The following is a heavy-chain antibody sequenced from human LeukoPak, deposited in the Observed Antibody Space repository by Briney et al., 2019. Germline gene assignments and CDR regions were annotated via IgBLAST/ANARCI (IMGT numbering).Heavy chain of an antibody. CDR3: AKGRGYNYGYIFGYFDY. J-gene: IGHJ4*02. CDR2: ISSSSSYI. V-gene: IGHV3-21*04. CDR1: GFTFSSYS. Sequence: PGGSLRLSCAASGFTFSSYSMNWVRQAPGKGLEWVSSISSSSSYIYYADSVKGRFTISRDNAKNSLYLQMNSLGAEDTALYCCAKGRGYNYGYIFGYFDYWGQGTLVTVSS. D-gene: IGHD5-18*01.